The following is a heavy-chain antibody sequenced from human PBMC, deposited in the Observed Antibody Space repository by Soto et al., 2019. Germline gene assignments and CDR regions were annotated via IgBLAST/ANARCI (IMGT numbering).Heavy chain of an antibody. D-gene: IGHD6-13*01. Sequence: QVQLVQSGAEVQKPGSSVKVSCTASGRTFSRFAISWVRQAPGQGLEWMGGIIPMLGTANYAQKFQGRVTITADESTSTAYMELSSLRSEDTAVYYCARGYSSSIYGMDVWGQGTTVTVSS. CDR1: GRTFSRFA. V-gene: IGHV1-69*01. CDR3: ARGYSSSIYGMDV. CDR2: IIPMLGTA. J-gene: IGHJ6*02.